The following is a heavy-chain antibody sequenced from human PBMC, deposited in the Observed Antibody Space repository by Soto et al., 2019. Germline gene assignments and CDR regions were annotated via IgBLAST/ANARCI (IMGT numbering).Heavy chain of an antibody. V-gene: IGHV4-30-4*01. J-gene: IGHJ6*02. CDR3: ARDNILGILYGGMDV. Sequence: PSETLSLTCTISRDSISSSDHYWSWIRQPPGKGLEWIGYIYYSGSTYYNPSLKSRVTISVDTSKNQFSLKLSSVTAADTAVYYCARDNILGILYGGMDVWGQGTTVT. D-gene: IGHD3-3*01. CDR1: RDSISSSDHY. CDR2: IYYSGST.